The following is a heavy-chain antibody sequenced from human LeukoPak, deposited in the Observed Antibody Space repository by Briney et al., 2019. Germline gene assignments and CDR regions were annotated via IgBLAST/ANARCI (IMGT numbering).Heavy chain of an antibody. CDR2: IYYSGST. J-gene: IGHJ3*02. CDR1: GGSISSYY. CDR3: AREASYYDSSGYACGAFDI. D-gene: IGHD3-22*01. Sequence: SETLSLTCTVSGGSISSYYWSWTRQPPGKGLEWIGYIYYSGSTNYNPSLKSRVTISVDTSKNQFSLKLSSVTAADTAVYYCAREASYYDSSGYACGAFDIWGQGTMVTVSS. V-gene: IGHV4-59*01.